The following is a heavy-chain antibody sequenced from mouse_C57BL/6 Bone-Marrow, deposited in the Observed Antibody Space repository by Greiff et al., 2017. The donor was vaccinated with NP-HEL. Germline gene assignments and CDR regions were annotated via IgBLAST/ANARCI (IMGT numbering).Heavy chain of an antibody. J-gene: IGHJ2*01. CDR2: INPNNGGT. V-gene: IGHV1-26*01. Sequence: EVQLQQSGPELVKPGASVKISCKASGYTFTDYYMNWVKQSHGKSLEWIGYINPNNGGTSYNQKFQGKATLTADKSSSTAYMELRSLTSEDSAVYYGASSIAGCAPVSFDYWGKGTTLTVSS. CDR3: ASSIAGCAPVSFDY. CDR1: GYTFTDYY. D-gene: IGHD2-2*01.